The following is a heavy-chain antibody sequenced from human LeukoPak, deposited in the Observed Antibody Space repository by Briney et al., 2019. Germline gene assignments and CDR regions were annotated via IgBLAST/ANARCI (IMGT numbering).Heavy chain of an antibody. CDR1: GYTFTGCY. Sequence: GASVKVSCKASGYTFTGCYLHWVRQAPGQGLEWMGWINPNSGGTSYAQKFQGRVTMTRDTSISTAYMELSSLRSDDTAVYYCAREKYSGGYLLDYWGQGTLVTVSS. CDR2: INPNSGGT. D-gene: IGHD1-26*01. J-gene: IGHJ4*02. CDR3: AREKYSGGYLLDY. V-gene: IGHV1-2*02.